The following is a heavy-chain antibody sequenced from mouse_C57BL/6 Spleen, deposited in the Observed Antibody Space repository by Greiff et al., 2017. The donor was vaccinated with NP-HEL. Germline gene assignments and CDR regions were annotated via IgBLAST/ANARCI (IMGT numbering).Heavy chain of an antibody. CDR2: ISSGSSTI. CDR3: ARRMRGDMDY. CDR1: GFTFSDYG. V-gene: IGHV5-17*01. Sequence: EVKLVESGGGLVKPGGSLKLSCAASGFTFSDYGMHWVRQAPEKGLEWVAYISSGSSTIYYADTVKGRFTISRDNAKNTLFLQMTSLRSEDTAMYYCARRMRGDMDYWGQGTSVTVSS. J-gene: IGHJ4*01.